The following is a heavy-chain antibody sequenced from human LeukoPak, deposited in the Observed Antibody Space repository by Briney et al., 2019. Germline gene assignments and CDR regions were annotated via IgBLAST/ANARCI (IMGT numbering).Heavy chain of an antibody. D-gene: IGHD3-10*01. CDR3: ARDSSGESYYGSGSYYGY. V-gene: IGHV4-4*02. Sequence: SETLSLTCAVSGGSISSSNWWSWVRQPPGKGLEWIGEIYHSGSTNYNPSLKSRVTISVDKSKNQFSLKLSSVTAADTAVYYCARDSSGESYYGSGSYYGYWGQGTLVTVSS. J-gene: IGHJ4*02. CDR1: GGSISSSNW. CDR2: IYHSGST.